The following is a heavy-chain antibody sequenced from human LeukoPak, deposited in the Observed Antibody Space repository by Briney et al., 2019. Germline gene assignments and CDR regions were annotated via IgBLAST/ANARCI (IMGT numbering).Heavy chain of an antibody. V-gene: IGHV3-11*01. CDR3: ASVSTVTTLYFQH. Sequence: GGSLRLSCAASGFTFSDYYTSWIRQAPGKGLEWVSYISSSGSTIYYADSVKGRFTISRDNAKNSLYLQMNSLRAEDTAVYYCASVSTVTTLYFQHWGQGTLVTVSS. CDR1: GFTFSDYY. J-gene: IGHJ1*01. CDR2: ISSSGSTI. D-gene: IGHD4-17*01.